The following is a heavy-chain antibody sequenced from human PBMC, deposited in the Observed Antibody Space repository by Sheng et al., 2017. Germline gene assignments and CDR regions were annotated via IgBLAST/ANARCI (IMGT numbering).Heavy chain of an antibody. CDR1: GGSISGYY. J-gene: IGHJ3*01. V-gene: IGHV4-59*01. D-gene: IGHD3-10*01. CDR3: ARGWGWFGDSDVFDL. CDR2: IYHTGST. Sequence: QEQLQESGPGLLKPSETLSLTCTVSGGSISGYYWNWIRQPPGKGLEWIGYIYHTGSTNYRPSLKSRVTISLDTSKNQLSLNLRSVTAADTAVYYCARGWGWFGDSDVFDLWGQGTMVTVSS.